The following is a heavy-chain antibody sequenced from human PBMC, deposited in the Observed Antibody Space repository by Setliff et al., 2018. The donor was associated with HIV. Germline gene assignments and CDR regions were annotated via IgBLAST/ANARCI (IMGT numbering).Heavy chain of an antibody. J-gene: IGHJ3*01. CDR3: ARHRVDTSMLVVKSPGAFDF. D-gene: IGHD3-22*01. V-gene: IGHV5-51*01. CDR2: ILPADSDT. Sequence: GESLKISCRGFGYSFGDYWIGWVRQKPGKGLEWMGIILPADSDTRVSPSFQGQVSISADRSTYAAFLQWTSLKASDTGMYFCARHRVDTSMLVVKSPGAFDFWGQGTMVTVSS. CDR1: GYSFGDYW.